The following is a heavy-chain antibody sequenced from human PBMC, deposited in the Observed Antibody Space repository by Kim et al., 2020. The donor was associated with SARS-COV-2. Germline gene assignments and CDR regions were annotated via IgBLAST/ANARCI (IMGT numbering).Heavy chain of an antibody. J-gene: IGHJ4*02. CDR3: ARSSSHPLRY. D-gene: IGHD4-17*01. V-gene: IGHV4-39*01. Sequence: SETLSLTCTVSGGSISSSSYYWGRIRQPPGKGLEWIGSIYYSGSTYYNPALKSRVTISVDTTNNQFSLKLSPVTAADTAVYYCARSSSHPLRYWGEGIRVTVSS. CDR1: GGSISSSSYY. CDR2: IYYSGST.